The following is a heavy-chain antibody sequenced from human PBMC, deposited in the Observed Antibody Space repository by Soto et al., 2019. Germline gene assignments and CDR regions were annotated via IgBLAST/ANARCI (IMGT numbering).Heavy chain of an antibody. V-gene: IGHV1-2*02. CDR2: INPKSDDT. CDR1: GYPFSDNQ. CDR3: ARKHSLDYIRWGLDP. J-gene: IGHJ5*02. Sequence: ASVKVSCKPSGYPFSDNQIHWLRRAPGQGLERMGRINPKSDDTNYAQKFQGRVTMTRDTSIDTAYLELTGLTSDDTATYYCARKHSLDYIRWGLDPWGQGTLVTVSS. D-gene: IGHD4-4*01.